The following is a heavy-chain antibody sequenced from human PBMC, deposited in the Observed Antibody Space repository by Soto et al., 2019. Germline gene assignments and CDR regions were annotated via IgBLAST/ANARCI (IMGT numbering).Heavy chain of an antibody. V-gene: IGHV3-23*01. Sequence: PGGSLRLSCAASGFTFSSYAMSWVRQAPGKGLEWVSAISGSGGSTYYADSVKGRFTISRDNSKNTLYLQMNSLRAEDTAVYYCAKVGLVVGANYVESSAFDIWGQGTMVTVSS. CDR1: GFTFSSYA. CDR3: AKVGLVVGANYVESSAFDI. D-gene: IGHD1-26*01. CDR2: ISGSGGST. J-gene: IGHJ3*02.